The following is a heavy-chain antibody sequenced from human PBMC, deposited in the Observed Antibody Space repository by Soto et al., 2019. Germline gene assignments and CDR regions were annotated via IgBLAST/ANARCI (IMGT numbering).Heavy chain of an antibody. J-gene: IGHJ6*02. V-gene: IGHV5-51*01. D-gene: IGHD5-12*01. Sequence: GPLQTSCKGFGYNFTSYWSGWVRQMPGKDLEWMGIIYPGDSDTRYSPSFQGQVTISADKSISNAYLQWSSLKASDTAMYYCASSTVEMAKIYYYYGMDVWGQGTTVTAP. CDR3: ASSTVEMAKIYYYYGMDV. CDR1: GYNFTSYW. CDR2: IYPGDSDT.